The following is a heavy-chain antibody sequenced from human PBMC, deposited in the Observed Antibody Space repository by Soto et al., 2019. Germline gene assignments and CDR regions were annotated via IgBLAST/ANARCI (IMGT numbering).Heavy chain of an antibody. V-gene: IGHV4-34*01. CDR2: MSHSGGS. CDR1: GGSVSVPNYY. D-gene: IGHD1-1*01. J-gene: IGHJ3*02. CDR3: ARVQRGTATTVVDAFDI. Sequence: QVQLQQWGAGLLKPSETLSLTCAVYGGSVSVPNYYWSWIRQSPGKGLEWIGEMSHSGGSHFNPSLKSRVTISVDTSTNQFSLKMSSVTAADTALYYCARVQRGTATTVVDAFDIWGPGTMVIVSS.